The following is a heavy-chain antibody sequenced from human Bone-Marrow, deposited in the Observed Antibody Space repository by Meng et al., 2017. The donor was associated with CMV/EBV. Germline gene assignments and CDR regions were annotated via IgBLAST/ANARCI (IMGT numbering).Heavy chain of an antibody. D-gene: IGHD3-22*01. V-gene: IGHV1-69*05. CDR1: GGSFSTYT. J-gene: IGHJ4*02. Sequence: SVKVSCKASGGSFSTYTVNWVRQAPGQGPEWMGRIIPVFGTAKYAQNFQGRVTITMDESTSTAYMELWNLRSEDTAVYSCALSGYHYYFDLWGQGTPVTVSS. CDR2: IIPVFGTA. CDR3: ALSGYHYYFDL.